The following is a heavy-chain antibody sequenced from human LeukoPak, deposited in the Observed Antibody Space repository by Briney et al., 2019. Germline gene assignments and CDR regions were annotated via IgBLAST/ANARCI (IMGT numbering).Heavy chain of an antibody. CDR1: GGSFSGYY. D-gene: IGHD6-13*01. CDR2: INHSGST. Sequence: ASETLSLTCAVYGGSFSGYYWSWIRQPPGKGLEWIGEINHSGSTNYNPSLKSRVTISVDTSKNQFSLKLSSVTAADTAVYYCASWVYSSSWYWGQGTLVTVSP. J-gene: IGHJ4*02. V-gene: IGHV4-34*01. CDR3: ASWVYSSSWY.